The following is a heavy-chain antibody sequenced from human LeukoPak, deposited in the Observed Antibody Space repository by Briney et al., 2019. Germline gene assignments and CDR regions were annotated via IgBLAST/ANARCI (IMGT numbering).Heavy chain of an antibody. V-gene: IGHV5-51*01. D-gene: IGHD6-13*01. CDR1: GYSFTSYW. CDR3: ARISSSWYQGSFDY. Sequence: GESLKISCQGSGYSFTSYWIGWVRQMPGKGLEWMGIINPGDSDTRYSPSFQGQVAISADKSISTAYLQWSSLKASDTAMYYCARISSSWYQGSFDYWGQGTLVTVSS. J-gene: IGHJ4*02. CDR2: INPGDSDT.